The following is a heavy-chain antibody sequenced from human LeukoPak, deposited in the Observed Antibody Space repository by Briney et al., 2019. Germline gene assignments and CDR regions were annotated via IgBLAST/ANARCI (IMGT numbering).Heavy chain of an antibody. CDR2: IKGGGGDP. Sequence: GGSLRLSCAASGFTFSTYAMGWVRQAPGKGLEWVSSIKGGGGDPFYADSVKGRFTISRGNSKSTLFLQLNSLRADDTAVYYCAKGGHDFNPFYWWGQGTLVTVSS. V-gene: IGHV3-23*01. J-gene: IGHJ4*02. CDR3: AKGGHDFNPFYW. CDR1: GFTFSTYA. D-gene: IGHD2-21*02.